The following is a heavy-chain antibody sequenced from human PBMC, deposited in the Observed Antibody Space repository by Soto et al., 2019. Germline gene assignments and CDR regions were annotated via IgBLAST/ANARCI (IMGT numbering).Heavy chain of an antibody. Sequence: GGSLRLSCAASGFTFSSYGMHWVRQAPGKGLEWVAVIWYDGSNKYYADSVKGRFTISRDNSKNTLYLQMNSLRAEDTAVYYCARDRRVVVVAAYPKYAYYYYMDVWGKGTTVTVSS. CDR3: ARDRRVVVVAAYPKYAYYYYMDV. J-gene: IGHJ6*03. D-gene: IGHD2-15*01. CDR2: IWYDGSNK. CDR1: GFTFSSYG. V-gene: IGHV3-33*01.